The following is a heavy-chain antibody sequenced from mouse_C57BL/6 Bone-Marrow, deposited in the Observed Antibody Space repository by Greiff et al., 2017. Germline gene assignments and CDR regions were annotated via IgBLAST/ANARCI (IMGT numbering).Heavy chain of an antibody. V-gene: IGHV1-39*01. D-gene: IGHD1-1*02. CDR1: GYSFTDYN. J-gene: IGHJ4*01. Sequence: VQLQQSGPELVKPGASVKISCKASGYSFTDYNMNWVKQSTGKSLEWIGVINPNYGTTSYNQKFKGKATLTVDQSSSTAYMQLNSLTSEDSAVYYCESRVEPDYAMDYWGQGTSVTVSS. CDR3: ESRVEPDYAMDY. CDR2: INPNYGTT.